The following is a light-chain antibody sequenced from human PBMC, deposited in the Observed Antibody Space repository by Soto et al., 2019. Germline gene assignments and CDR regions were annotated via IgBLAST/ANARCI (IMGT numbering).Light chain of an antibody. CDR3: SSYTISSHVV. CDR1: SSDVGGYNY. Sequence: QSALTQPASVSGSPGQSITISCTGTSSDVGGYNYVSWYQQHPGKAPKLMIYEVSNRPSGVSNRFSGSKSGNTASLTISGLQAEDEADYYCSSYTISSHVVFGGGTKLTVL. J-gene: IGLJ2*01. CDR2: EVS. V-gene: IGLV2-14*01.